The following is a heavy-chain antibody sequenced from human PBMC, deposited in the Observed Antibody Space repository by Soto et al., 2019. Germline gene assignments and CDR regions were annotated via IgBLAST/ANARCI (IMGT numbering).Heavy chain of an antibody. CDR1: GFSLTTGKMG. V-gene: IGHV2-26*01. D-gene: IGHD2-2*01. CDR3: ARMKVHSYQFYDAMDV. CDR2: IFSDNER. Sequence: QVTLKESGPALVKPTETLTLTCTVSGFSLTTGKMGVSWIRQPPGKALEWLAHIFSDNERSYSTSLQGRLTISKDTSGSQVVLSMTNVDPLDTATYYCARMKVHSYQFYDAMDVW. J-gene: IGHJ6*01.